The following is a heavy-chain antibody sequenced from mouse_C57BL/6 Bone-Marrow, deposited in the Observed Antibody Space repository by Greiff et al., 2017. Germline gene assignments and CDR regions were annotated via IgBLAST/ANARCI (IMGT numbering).Heavy chain of an antibody. CDR1: GYAFSSSW. V-gene: IGHV1-82*01. Sequence: VQLQQSGPELVKPGASVKISCKASGYAFSSSWMNWVKQRPGKGLEWIGRIYPGDGDTNYNGKFKGKATLTADKSSSTAYMQLSSLTSEDSAVYFCARGNYYGRGGFDYWGQGTLVTVSA. J-gene: IGHJ3*01. CDR2: IYPGDGDT. D-gene: IGHD1-2*01. CDR3: ARGNYYGRGGFDY.